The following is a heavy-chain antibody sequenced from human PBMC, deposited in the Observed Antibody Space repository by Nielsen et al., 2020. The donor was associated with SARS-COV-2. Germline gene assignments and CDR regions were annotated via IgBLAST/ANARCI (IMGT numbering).Heavy chain of an antibody. D-gene: IGHD3-22*01. CDR1: GFTFSSYG. CDR2: ISYDGSNK. V-gene: IGHV3-30*18. J-gene: IGHJ6*02. CDR3: AKDVSYYDSSGYYYGMDV. Sequence: GESLKISCAASGFTFSSYGMQWVRQAPGKGLEWVAVISYDGSNKYYADSVKGRFTISRDNSKNTLYLQMNSLRAEDTAVYYCAKDVSYYDSSGYYYGMDVWGQGTTVTVSS.